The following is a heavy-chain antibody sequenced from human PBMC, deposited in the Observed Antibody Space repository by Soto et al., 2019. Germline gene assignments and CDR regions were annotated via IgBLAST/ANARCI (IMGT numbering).Heavy chain of an antibody. J-gene: IGHJ4*02. Sequence: GGSLRLSCAASGFTFSSYGMHWVRQAPGKGLEWVAVISYDGSNKYYADSVKGRFTISRDNSKNTLYLQMNSLRAEDTAVYYCSVGYDSSGYYLSYWGQGTLVTVSS. D-gene: IGHD3-22*01. CDR1: GFTFSSYG. CDR3: SVGYDSSGYYLSY. CDR2: ISYDGSNK. V-gene: IGHV3-30*03.